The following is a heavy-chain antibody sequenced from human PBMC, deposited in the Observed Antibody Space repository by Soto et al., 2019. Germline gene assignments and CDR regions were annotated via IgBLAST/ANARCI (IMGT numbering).Heavy chain of an antibody. J-gene: IGHJ4*02. Sequence: QVQLQESGPGLVKPSGTLSLTCAVSSGSISSSNWWSWVRQPPGKGLEWIGEIYHSGSTNYNPSLKNRVTISVDTSKNQFSLKLSSVTAADTAVYYCARQSSSWRFVDYWGQGTLVTVSS. CDR3: ARQSSSWRFVDY. CDR2: IYHSGST. D-gene: IGHD6-13*01. V-gene: IGHV4-4*02. CDR1: SGSISSSNW.